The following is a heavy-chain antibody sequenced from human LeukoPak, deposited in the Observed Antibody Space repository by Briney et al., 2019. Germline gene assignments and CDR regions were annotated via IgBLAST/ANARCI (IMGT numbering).Heavy chain of an antibody. CDR2: IIPIFGTA. V-gene: IGHV1-69*13. CDR3: ARGVPDYYDSSGYYYYYYYMDV. J-gene: IGHJ6*03. Sequence: VASVKVSCKASGGTFSSYAISWVRQAPGQGLEWMGGIIPIFGTANYTQKFQGRVTITADESTSTAYMELSSLRSEDTAVYYCARGVPDYYDSSGYYYYYYYMDVWGKGTTVTISS. CDR1: GGTFSSYA. D-gene: IGHD3-22*01.